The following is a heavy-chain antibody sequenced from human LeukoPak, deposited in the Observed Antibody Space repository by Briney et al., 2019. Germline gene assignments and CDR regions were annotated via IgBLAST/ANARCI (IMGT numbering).Heavy chain of an antibody. V-gene: IGHV4-39*01. CDR2: IYDSGST. D-gene: IGHD4/OR15-4a*01. CDR1: GGSIRSSYYY. J-gene: IGHJ4*02. CDR3: ASLTTSRGLFVDY. Sequence: SETLSLTCTVSGGSIRSSYYYWGWIRQPPGKGLEWIGSIYDSGSTYYNPSLKSRVTISVDTSKNQFSLKLSSVTAADTAVYYCASLTTSRGLFVDYWGQGTLVTVSS.